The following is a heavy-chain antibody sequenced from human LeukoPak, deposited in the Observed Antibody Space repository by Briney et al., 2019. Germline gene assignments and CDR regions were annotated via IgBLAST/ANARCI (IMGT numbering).Heavy chain of an antibody. CDR3: ARSRRGLAAAGPDY. D-gene: IGHD6-13*01. Sequence: TGGSLRLSCAASGFTFSSYGMHWVRQAPCKGLEWVAVIWYDGSNKYYADSVKGRFTISRDNSKNTLYLQMNSLRAEDTAVYYCARSRRGLAAAGPDYWGQGTLVTVSS. CDR1: GFTFSSYG. J-gene: IGHJ4*02. CDR2: IWYDGSNK. V-gene: IGHV3-33*01.